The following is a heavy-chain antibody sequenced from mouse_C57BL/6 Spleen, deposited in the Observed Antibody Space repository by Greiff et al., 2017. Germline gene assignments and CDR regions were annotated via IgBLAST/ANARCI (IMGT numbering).Heavy chain of an antibody. CDR3: ARRAFTTVVATKGYAMDY. Sequence: QVQLQQPGAELVKPGASVKMSCKASGYTFTSYWITWVKQRPGQGLEWIGDIYPGSGSTNYNEKFKSKATLTVDTSSSTAYMQLSSLTSEDSAVYYCARRAFTTVVATKGYAMDYWGQGTSVTVSS. D-gene: IGHD1-1*01. CDR2: IYPGSGST. J-gene: IGHJ4*01. V-gene: IGHV1-55*01. CDR1: GYTFTSYW.